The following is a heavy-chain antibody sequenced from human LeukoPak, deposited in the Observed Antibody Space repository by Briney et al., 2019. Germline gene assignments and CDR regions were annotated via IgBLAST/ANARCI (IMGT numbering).Heavy chain of an antibody. V-gene: IGHV3-48*03. CDR1: GFTFSSYE. J-gene: IGHJ6*03. CDR2: ISSSGSTI. Sequence: PGGSLRLSCAASGFTFSSYEMNWVRQAPGKGLEWVSYISSSGSTIYYADSVKGRFTISRDNAKNSLYLQMNSLRAEDTAVYYCAKAKKWFWSTYYYYYYMDVWGKGTTVTISS. CDR3: AKAKKWFWSTYYYYYYMDV. D-gene: IGHD3-22*01.